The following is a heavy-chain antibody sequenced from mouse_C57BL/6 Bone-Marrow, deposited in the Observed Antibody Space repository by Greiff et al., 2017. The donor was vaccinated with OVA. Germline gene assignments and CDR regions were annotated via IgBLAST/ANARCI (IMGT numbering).Heavy chain of an antibody. V-gene: IGHV3-6*01. CDR3: ANYYGSRYYAMDY. D-gene: IGHD1-1*01. CDR1: GYSITSGYS. CDR2: ISYDGSN. Sequence: ESGPGLVKPSQSLSLTCSVTGYSITSGYSWNWIRQFPGNKLEWMGYISYDGSNNYNPSLKNRISITRDTSKNQFFLKLNSVTTEDTATYYCANYYGSRYYAMDYWGQGTSVTVSS. J-gene: IGHJ4*01.